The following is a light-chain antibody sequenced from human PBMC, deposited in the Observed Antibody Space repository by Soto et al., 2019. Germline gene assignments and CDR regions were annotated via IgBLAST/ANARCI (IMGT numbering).Light chain of an antibody. J-gene: IGKJ1*01. CDR1: QSISSR. CDR3: QQYNSYWT. Sequence: TQSPATLSASVGDRVTITCRASQSISSRLAWYQQKTGKAPKLVIYKASSLESGVPSRFSGSGSGTEFTLTISSLQPDDFATYYCQQYNSYWTFGQGTKVDI. V-gene: IGKV1-5*03. CDR2: KAS.